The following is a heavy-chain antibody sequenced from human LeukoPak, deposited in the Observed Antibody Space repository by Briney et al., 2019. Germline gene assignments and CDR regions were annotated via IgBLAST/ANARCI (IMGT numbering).Heavy chain of an antibody. CDR1: GFTFSSYG. J-gene: IGHJ4*02. Sequence: PGGSLRLSCAASGFTFSSYGMHWVRQAPGKGLEWVAVISYDGSNKYYADSVKGRFTISRDNSRNTLFLQMNSLSAEDTAVYYCAKPTTGGVWGSYRYPFDYWGQGTLVTVSS. CDR2: ISYDGSNK. CDR3: AKPTTGGVWGSYRYPFDY. D-gene: IGHD3-16*02. V-gene: IGHV3-30*18.